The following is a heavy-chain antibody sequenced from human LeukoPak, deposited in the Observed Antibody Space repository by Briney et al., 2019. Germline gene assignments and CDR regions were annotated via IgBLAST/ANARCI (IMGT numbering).Heavy chain of an antibody. D-gene: IGHD5-12*01. CDR2: INHSGST. V-gene: IGHV4-34*01. Sequence: SETLSLTCAVYGGSFSGYYWSWIRQPPGKGLEWIGEINHSGSTNYNPSLKSRITISVDTSKNQFSLKLSSVTAADTAVYYCVRGYSGYDRGVFDYWGQGTLVTVSS. CDR3: VRGYSGYDRGVFDY. CDR1: GGSFSGYY. J-gene: IGHJ4*02.